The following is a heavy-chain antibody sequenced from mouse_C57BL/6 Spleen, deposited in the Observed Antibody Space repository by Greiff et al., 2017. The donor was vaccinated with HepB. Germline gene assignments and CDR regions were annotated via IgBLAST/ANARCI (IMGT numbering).Heavy chain of an antibody. J-gene: IGHJ2*01. CDR3: ARGGLLLHYFDY. V-gene: IGHV3-1*01. CDR1: GYSITSGYD. CDR2: ISYSGST. D-gene: IGHD2-3*01. Sequence: EVQLQESGPGMVKPSQSLSLTCTVTGYSITSGYDWHWIRHFPGNKLEWMGYISYSGSTNYNPSLKSRISITHDTSKNHFFLKLNSVTTEDTATYYCARGGLLLHYFDYWGQGTTLTVSS.